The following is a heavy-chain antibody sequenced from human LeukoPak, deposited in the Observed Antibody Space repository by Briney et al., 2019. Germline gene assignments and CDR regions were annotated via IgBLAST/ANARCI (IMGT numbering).Heavy chain of an antibody. CDR2: ISSSGSTI. D-gene: IGHD6-13*01. J-gene: IGHJ4*02. CDR3: ARSGILYFDY. V-gene: IGHV3-48*03. CDR1: GVTFSSYE. Sequence: PGGSLRLSCADSGVTFSSYEMNWVRQAPGKGLEWVSYISSSGSTIYYADSVKGRFTISRDNAKNSLYLQMNSLRAEDTAVYYCARSGILYFDYWGQGTLVTVSS.